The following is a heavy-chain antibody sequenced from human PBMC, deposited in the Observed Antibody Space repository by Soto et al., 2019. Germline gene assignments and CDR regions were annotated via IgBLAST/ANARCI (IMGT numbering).Heavy chain of an antibody. CDR3: ARDRVVAANNWFDP. V-gene: IGHV1-69*13. D-gene: IGHD2-15*01. Sequence: SVKVSCKASGGTFSSYAISWVRQAPGQGLEWMGGIIPIFGTANYAQKFQGRVTITADESTSTAYMELSSLRSEDTAVYYCARDRVVAANNWFDPWGQGTLVTVSS. J-gene: IGHJ5*02. CDR1: GGTFSSYA. CDR2: IIPIFGTA.